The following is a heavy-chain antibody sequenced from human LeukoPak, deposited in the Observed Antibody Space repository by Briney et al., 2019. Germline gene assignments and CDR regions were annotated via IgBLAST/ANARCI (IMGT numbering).Heavy chain of an antibody. CDR2: IYCSGST. CDR3: ARHLSDYDFWSGYYEGGDYFDY. CDR1: GGSISSSSYY. Sequence: PSETLSLTCTVSGGSISSSSYYWGWIRQPPGKGLEWIESIYCSGSTYYNPSLKSRVTISVDTSKDQFSLKLSSVTAADTAVYYCARHLSDYDFWSGYYEGGDYFDYWGQGTLVTVSS. J-gene: IGHJ4*02. V-gene: IGHV4-39*01. D-gene: IGHD3-3*01.